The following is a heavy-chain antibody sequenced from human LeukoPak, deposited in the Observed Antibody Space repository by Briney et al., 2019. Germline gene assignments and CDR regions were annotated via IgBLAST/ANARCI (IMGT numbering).Heavy chain of an antibody. Sequence: SETLSLTCAFCGGLFTGFDWSWQRQSPGKGLEWIGEINHSGQIDYNTSLKSRVTISVDTSRNQFSLHLNSVTAAATAVYYCTRGGYGSGSHYRFWGQGTLVTVSS. V-gene: IGHV4-34*01. CDR3: TRGGYGSGSHYRF. J-gene: IGHJ4*02. CDR2: INHSGQI. CDR1: GGLFTGFD. D-gene: IGHD3-10*01.